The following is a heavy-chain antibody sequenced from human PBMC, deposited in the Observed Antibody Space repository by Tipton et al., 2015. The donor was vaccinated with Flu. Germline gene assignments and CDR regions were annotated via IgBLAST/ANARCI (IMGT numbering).Heavy chain of an antibody. J-gene: IGHJ5*02. CDR1: GDSISSDYY. CDR3: ARRDYSNYVSDPKSWFDP. Sequence: LRLSFAVSGDSISSDYYWGWIRQFPGKGLEWIGTVSRTGSTIYNPSLMSRVTISIDTSKNQFSLKMKSVTATDMAVYYCARRDYSNYVSDPKSWFDPWGQGTLVAVSS. CDR2: VSRTGST. D-gene: IGHD4-11*01. V-gene: IGHV4-38-2*01.